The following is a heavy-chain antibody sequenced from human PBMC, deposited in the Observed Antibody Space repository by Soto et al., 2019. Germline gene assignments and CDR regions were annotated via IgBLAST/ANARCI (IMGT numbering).Heavy chain of an antibody. J-gene: IGHJ5*02. CDR2: IKQDGSEK. CDR1: GFTFSSYW. V-gene: IGHV3-7*01. D-gene: IGHD5-12*01. Sequence: EVQLVESGGGLVQPGGSLRLSCAASGFTFSSYWMSWVRQAPGKGLEWVANIKQDGSEKYYVDSVKGRFTISRDNAKNSLYLQMNSLRAEDTAVYYCARELRTWVAKACWFDPWGQGTLVTVS. CDR3: ARELRTWVAKACWFDP.